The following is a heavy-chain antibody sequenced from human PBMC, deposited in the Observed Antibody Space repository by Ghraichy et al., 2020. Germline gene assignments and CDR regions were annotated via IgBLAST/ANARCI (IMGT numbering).Heavy chain of an antibody. CDR1: GGSISSSSYY. CDR2: IYYSGST. Sequence: SETLSLTCTVSGGSISSSSYYWGWIRQPPGKGLEWIGSIYYSGSTYYNPSLKSRVTISVDTSKNQFSLKLSSVTAADTAVYYCARTTRFLEWSLFDYWGQGTLVTVSS. V-gene: IGHV4-39*07. D-gene: IGHD3-3*01. CDR3: ARTTRFLEWSLFDY. J-gene: IGHJ4*02.